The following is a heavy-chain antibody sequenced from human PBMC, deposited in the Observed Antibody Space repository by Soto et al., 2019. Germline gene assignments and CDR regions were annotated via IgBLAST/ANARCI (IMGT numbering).Heavy chain of an antibody. J-gene: IGHJ4*02. Sequence: PGXSLRLSCAASGFTLSSYGLHWFRQAPVNGLEWVAVIWNDGSNKYYADSVKGRFTISRDNSKNTLYLQMNSLRAADTAVYYCARLTLVDTAMVPYYFDYWGQGTLVTVSS. CDR2: IWNDGSNK. CDR3: ARLTLVDTAMVPYYFDY. CDR1: GFTLSSYG. V-gene: IGHV3-33*08. D-gene: IGHD5-18*01.